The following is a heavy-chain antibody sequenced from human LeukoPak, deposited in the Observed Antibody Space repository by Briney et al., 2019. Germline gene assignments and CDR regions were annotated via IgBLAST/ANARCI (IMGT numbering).Heavy chain of an antibody. Sequence: PSETLSLTCTVSGGSISSGDYYWSWIRQPPGKGLEWIGYISYTGSTYYNPSLKSRVAISVDTSKNQFSLKLSSVTAADTAVSYCARQGGHSYGYESYFDYWGQGTLVTVSS. CDR3: ARQGGHSYGYESYFDY. J-gene: IGHJ4*02. V-gene: IGHV4-30-4*08. CDR2: ISYTGST. CDR1: GGSISSGDYY. D-gene: IGHD5-18*01.